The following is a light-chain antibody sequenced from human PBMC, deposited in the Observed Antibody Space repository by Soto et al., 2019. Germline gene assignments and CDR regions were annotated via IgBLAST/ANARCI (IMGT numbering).Light chain of an antibody. V-gene: IGKV1-27*01. CDR2: AAS. J-gene: IGKJ5*01. CDR1: QAISNS. Sequence: DVPMTQSPSSLSASMGDRVAITCRASQAISNSLAWYQQKPGKPPQLRIYAASTLQSGVPSRFRRSGSGTDFTLTISGLQPEDLSTYYCQSYNTARPTFGQGTRLGMK. CDR3: QSYNTARPT.